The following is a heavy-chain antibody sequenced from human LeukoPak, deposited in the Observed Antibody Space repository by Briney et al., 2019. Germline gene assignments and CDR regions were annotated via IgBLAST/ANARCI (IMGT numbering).Heavy chain of an antibody. Sequence: PGGSLRLSCAAPGFTFSSYWMHWVRQAPGKGLVWVSRINSDGSSTSYADSVKGRFTISRDNAKNTLYLQMNSLRAEDTAVYYCVRDVVPAAMGGWFDPWGQGTLVTVSS. CDR2: INSDGSST. V-gene: IGHV3-74*01. CDR3: VRDVVPAAMGGWFDP. J-gene: IGHJ5*02. D-gene: IGHD2-2*01. CDR1: GFTFSSYW.